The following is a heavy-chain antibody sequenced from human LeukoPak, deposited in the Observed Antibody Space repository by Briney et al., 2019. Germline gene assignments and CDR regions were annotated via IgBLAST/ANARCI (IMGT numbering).Heavy chain of an antibody. CDR2: IWYNGSKK. V-gene: IGHV3-33*06. Sequence: GRSLRLSCAASGFTFSDHGMHWVRQAPGKGLEWVAIIWYNGSKKYYAESVKGRFTISRDNSKNTLYLQMSSLRPEDTAVYYCANGGYTSSWYVVDYWGQGTLVTVSS. CDR3: ANGGYTSSWYVVDY. CDR1: GFTFSDHG. D-gene: IGHD6-13*01. J-gene: IGHJ4*02.